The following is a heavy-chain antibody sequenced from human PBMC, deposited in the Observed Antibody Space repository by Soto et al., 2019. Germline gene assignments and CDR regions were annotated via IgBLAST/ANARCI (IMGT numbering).Heavy chain of an antibody. CDR1: GFTFSSYA. CDR3: NYSSLSSSPYYYCMDV. D-gene: IGHD6-13*01. Sequence: GGSLRLSCAASGFTFSSYAMSWVRQAPGKLEWVSSISDSGGSTNYADSVKGRFTISRDNSKNTLYLQMNSLRAEDTAVYYCNYSSLSSSPYYYCMDVSGQGTTVTVSS. CDR2: ISDSGGST. J-gene: IGHJ6*02. V-gene: IGHV3-23*01.